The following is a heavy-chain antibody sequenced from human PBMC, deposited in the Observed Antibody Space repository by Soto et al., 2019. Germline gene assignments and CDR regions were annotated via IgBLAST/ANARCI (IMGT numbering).Heavy chain of an antibody. J-gene: IGHJ6*02. CDR2: IYPGDSDT. CDR1: GYSFTSYW. CDR3: ARFGHPQRKDYYGMDV. D-gene: IGHD2-2*01. V-gene: IGHV5-51*01. Sequence: PGESLKVSCKGSGYSFTSYWSGRVRQMPGKGLEWMGIIYPGDSDTRYSPSFQGQVTISADKSISTAYLQWSSLKASDTAMYYCARFGHPQRKDYYGMDVWGQGTTVTVSS.